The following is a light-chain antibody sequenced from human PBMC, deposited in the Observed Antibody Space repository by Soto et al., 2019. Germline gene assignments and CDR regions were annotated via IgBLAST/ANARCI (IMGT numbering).Light chain of an antibody. CDR2: AAS. CDR3: QQYPSFSRT. V-gene: IGKV1-39*01. CDR1: QSINTF. J-gene: IGKJ1*01. Sequence: DIQMTQSPSSLSASVGDICTITCRASQSINTFLTWYQQKPGKAPKLLIYAASSLQSEVPSRFSGSGSGTEFTLTISSLQPEDFATYYCQQYPSFSRTFGQGTKVDIK.